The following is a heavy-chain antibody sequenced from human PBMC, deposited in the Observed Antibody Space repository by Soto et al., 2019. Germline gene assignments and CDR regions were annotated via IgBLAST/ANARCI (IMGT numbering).Heavy chain of an antibody. D-gene: IGHD2-21*02. Sequence: PGESLKISCKGSEYRFTDYWIAWVRQMPGKGLEWMGIVYPGDSDTRYSPSFQGQVTISVDKSISTAYLQWSNVKASDTAMYYCARQMTDYYFDYWGQGTLVTVSS. CDR2: VYPGDSDT. V-gene: IGHV5-51*01. CDR3: ARQMTDYYFDY. CDR1: EYRFTDYW. J-gene: IGHJ4*02.